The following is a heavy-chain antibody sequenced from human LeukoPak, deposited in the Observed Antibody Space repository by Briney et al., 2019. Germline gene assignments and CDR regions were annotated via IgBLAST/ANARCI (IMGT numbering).Heavy chain of an antibody. J-gene: IGHJ4*02. V-gene: IGHV4-59*01. CDR2: ISYSGST. Sequence: SETLSLTCTGSSGSIGGYYWSWIRQPPGKGLEWIGYISYSGSTNYNPSLKSRVTISVDTSKNQFSLKLSSVSAADTAVYYCARGASGYSYGWGQGTLVTVSS. CDR1: SGSIGGYY. CDR3: ARGASGYSYG. D-gene: IGHD5-18*01.